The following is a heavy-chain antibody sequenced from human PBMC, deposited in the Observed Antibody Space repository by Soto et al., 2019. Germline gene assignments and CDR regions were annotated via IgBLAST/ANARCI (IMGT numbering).Heavy chain of an antibody. CDR1: GFTFDDYA. V-gene: IGHV3-9*01. D-gene: IGHD6-6*01. Sequence: GGSLRLSCAASGFTFDDYAMHWVRQALGKGLECVSGSSWHSGRIGYADSVKGRFTISRDNAKNSRDLQMNSLRAEDTALYYCAKDPQLARPSWGQGTLVTVS. CDR3: AKDPQLARPS. CDR2: SSWHSGRI. J-gene: IGHJ5*02.